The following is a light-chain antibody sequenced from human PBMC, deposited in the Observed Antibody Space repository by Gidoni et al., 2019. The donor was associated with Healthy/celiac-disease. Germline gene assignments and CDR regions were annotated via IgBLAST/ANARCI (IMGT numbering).Light chain of an antibody. CDR2: AAS. Sequence: DIQMTQSPSSLSASVGDRVTITCRASQSISSYLNRYQQKTGKAPKLLIYAASSLQSGVQSRFSGSGSGTDFTLTISSLQPEDFATYYCQQSYSTSMYTFGQGTKLEIK. CDR3: QQSYSTSMYT. J-gene: IGKJ2*01. CDR1: QSISSY. V-gene: IGKV1-39*01.